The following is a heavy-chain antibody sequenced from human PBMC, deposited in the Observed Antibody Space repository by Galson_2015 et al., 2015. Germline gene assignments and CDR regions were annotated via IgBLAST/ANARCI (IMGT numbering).Heavy chain of an antibody. J-gene: IGHJ4*02. D-gene: IGHD3-16*01. CDR1: GFTFTSSA. CDR3: AKGGRLRYHFDY. CDR2: IVVGSGDT. Sequence: SVKVSCKASGFTFTSSAVQWVRQARGQRLEWIGWIVVGSGDTNYAQKFQERVTITRDMSTSTAYMELSSLRSEDTAVYYCAKGGRLRYHFDYWGQGTLVTVSS. V-gene: IGHV1-58*01.